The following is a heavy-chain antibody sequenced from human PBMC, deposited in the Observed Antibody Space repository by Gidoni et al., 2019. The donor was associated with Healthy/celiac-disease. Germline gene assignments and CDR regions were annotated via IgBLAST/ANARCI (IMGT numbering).Heavy chain of an antibody. CDR2: IYYSGST. CDR1: DGSIRSGGYY. Sequence: QVQLQESGPRLVKPSQTLSLTCTVSDGSIRSGGYYWSWIRQHPGKGLEWIGYIYYSGSTYSNPSLKSRVTISVDTSKTQFSLKLSSVTAADTAVYSCARAGIGVKGEDYWGQGTLVTVSS. D-gene: IGHD3-16*01. CDR3: ARAGIGVKGEDY. V-gene: IGHV4-31*03. J-gene: IGHJ4*02.